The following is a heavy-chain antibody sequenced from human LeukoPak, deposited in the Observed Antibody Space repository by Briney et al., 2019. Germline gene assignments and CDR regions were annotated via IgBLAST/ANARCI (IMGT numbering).Heavy chain of an antibody. CDR1: GGSISSGGYS. CDR3: ARRLGPWAFDY. Sequence: SETLSLTCAVPGGSISSGGYSWSWIRQPPGKGLEWIGYIYHSGSTYYNPSLKSRVTISVDRSKNQFSLKLSSVTAADTAVYYCARRLGPWAFDYWGQGTLVTVSS. CDR2: IYHSGST. V-gene: IGHV4-30-2*01. D-gene: IGHD3-16*01. J-gene: IGHJ4*02.